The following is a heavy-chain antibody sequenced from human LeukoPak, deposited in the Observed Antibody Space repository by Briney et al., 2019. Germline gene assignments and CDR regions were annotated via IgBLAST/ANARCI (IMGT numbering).Heavy chain of an antibody. D-gene: IGHD2/OR15-2a*01. CDR2: ISGEGVTI. Sequence: QSGGSLRLSCATSGFSFSNYAMSWVRQAPGKGLEWVSAISGEGVTIYYADSVKGRFTISRDNSKNTLYLQMNSLTAEDTAVYYCGPREDSTTNAYDYWGQGTLVTVSS. CDR3: GPREDSTTNAYDY. CDR1: GFSFSNYA. J-gene: IGHJ4*02. V-gene: IGHV3-23*01.